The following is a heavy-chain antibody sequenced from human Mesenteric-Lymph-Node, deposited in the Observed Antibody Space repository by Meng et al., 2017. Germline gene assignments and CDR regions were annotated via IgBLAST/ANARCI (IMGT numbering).Heavy chain of an antibody. CDR3: ARDRRSLVGALRYYGMDV. V-gene: IGHV3-30*04. D-gene: IGHD1-26*01. Sequence: GESLKISCAASGFTFSSYAMHWVRQAPGKGLEWVAVISYDGSNKYYADSVKGRFTISRDNSKNTLYLQMNSLRAEDTAVYYCARDRRSLVGALRYYGMDVWGQGTTVTVSS. CDR2: ISYDGSNK. CDR1: GFTFSSYA. J-gene: IGHJ6*02.